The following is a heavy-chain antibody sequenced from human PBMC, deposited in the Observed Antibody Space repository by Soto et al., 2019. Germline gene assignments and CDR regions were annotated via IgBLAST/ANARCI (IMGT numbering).Heavy chain of an antibody. CDR1: GYTFNNHA. CDR3: ASDPEDGSWLEAAY. CDR2: INAGNGNP. J-gene: IGHJ4*02. Sequence: QVPLVQSGTEVKKPGASVKVSCKASGYTFNNHAIHWVRQAPGHRLEWMGWINAGNGNPKYSKKFKGRVTITSDSPGGTVYIELSSLRSEDTAMYYCASDPEDGSWLEAAYLGQGTLVTVSS. V-gene: IGHV1-3*01. D-gene: IGHD6-13*01.